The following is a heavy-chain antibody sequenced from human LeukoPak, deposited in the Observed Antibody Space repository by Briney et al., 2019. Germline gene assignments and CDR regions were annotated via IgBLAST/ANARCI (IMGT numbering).Heavy chain of an antibody. CDR2: ISYDGSNK. CDR1: GFTFSSYA. V-gene: IGHV3-30-3*01. J-gene: IGHJ4*02. D-gene: IGHD5-18*01. Sequence: GGSLRLSCAASGFTFSSYAMHWVRQAPGKGLEWVAVISYDGSNKYYADSVKGRFTISRDNSKNTLYLQMNSLRAEDTAVYYCAREVEYSYGFGYWGQGTLVTVSS. CDR3: AREVEYSYGFGY.